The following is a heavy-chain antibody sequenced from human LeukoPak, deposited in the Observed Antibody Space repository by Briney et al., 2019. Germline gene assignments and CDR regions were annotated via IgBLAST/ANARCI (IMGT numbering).Heavy chain of an antibody. CDR3: AYSRGYRGAFDI. CDR2: INPSGGST. J-gene: IGHJ3*02. Sequence: GASVKVSCKPSGYTFTSYYMHWVRQAPGQGLEWMGIINPSGGSTSYAQKFQGRVTMTRDTSTSTVYMELSSLRSEDTAVYYCAYSRGYRGAFDIWGQGTMVTVSS. CDR1: GYTFTSYY. D-gene: IGHD3-22*01. V-gene: IGHV1-46*01.